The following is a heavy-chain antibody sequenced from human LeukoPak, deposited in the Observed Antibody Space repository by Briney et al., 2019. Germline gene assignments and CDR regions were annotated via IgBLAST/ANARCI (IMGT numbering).Heavy chain of an antibody. V-gene: IGHV1-46*01. D-gene: IGHD3-10*01. CDR2: INPSGGST. Sequence: ASVKVSCKASGYTFTSYYMHWVRQAPGQGLEWMGIINPSGGSTSYAQKFQGRVTMTRDMSTSTVYMELSSLRSEDTAVYYCARAHSDLRWFDPWGQRTLVTVSS. CDR3: ARAHSDLRWFDP. J-gene: IGHJ5*02. CDR1: GYTFTSYY.